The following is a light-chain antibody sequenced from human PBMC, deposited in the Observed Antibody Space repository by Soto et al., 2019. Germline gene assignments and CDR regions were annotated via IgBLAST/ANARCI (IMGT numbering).Light chain of an antibody. V-gene: IGKV3-11*01. CDR2: GAS. CDR3: HQRGSWPPGT. J-gene: IGKJ1*01. Sequence: EIVLTQSPGTLSLSPGERATLSCRASQSVSSSLAWYQQKTGQAPRLLISGASSRATGIPDRFSGSGSGTDFTLPISSLQTEDFAVYYCHQRGSWPPGTFGQGTKVDIK. CDR1: QSVSSS.